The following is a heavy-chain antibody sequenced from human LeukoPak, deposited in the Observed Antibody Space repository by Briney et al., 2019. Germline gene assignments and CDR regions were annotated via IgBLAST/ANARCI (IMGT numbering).Heavy chain of an antibody. V-gene: IGHV3-23*01. J-gene: IGHJ4*02. D-gene: IGHD5-18*01. CDR3: ATLSMVTPNFDY. CDR2: ISGSGGST. Sequence: GGSLRLSCAASGFTFSSYSMNWVRQAPGKGLEWVSAISGSGGSTYYADSVKGRFTISRDNSKNTLYLQMNSLRAEDTAVYYCATLSMVTPNFDYWGQGTLVTVSS. CDR1: GFTFSSYS.